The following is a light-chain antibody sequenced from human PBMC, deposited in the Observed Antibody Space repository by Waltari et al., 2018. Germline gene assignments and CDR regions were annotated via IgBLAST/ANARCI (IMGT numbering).Light chain of an antibody. CDR2: AAS. J-gene: IGKJ1*01. CDR3: LQRNNWPPT. V-gene: IGKV1-39*01. Sequence: DIQMTQSPSSLSASVGDTVTITCRASQSISNYLHWHQHKPGKAPKLLIFAASSLQSGVPSRFSGSGSGRDFTLTISSLEPEDFAVYYCLQRNNWPPTFGQGTKVEIK. CDR1: QSISNY.